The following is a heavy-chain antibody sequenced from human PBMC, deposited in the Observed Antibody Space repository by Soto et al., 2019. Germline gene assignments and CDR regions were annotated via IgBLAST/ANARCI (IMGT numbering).Heavy chain of an antibody. Sequence: ASVKVSCKASGYTFTSYGISWVRQAPGQGLEWMGWISAYNGNTNYAQKHQGRVTMTTDTSTSTAYMELRSLRSDDTAVYYCAREYGYSSGWPNWFDPWGQGTLVTVSS. CDR1: GYTFTSYG. CDR2: ISAYNGNT. D-gene: IGHD6-19*01. CDR3: AREYGYSSGWPNWFDP. V-gene: IGHV1-18*01. J-gene: IGHJ5*02.